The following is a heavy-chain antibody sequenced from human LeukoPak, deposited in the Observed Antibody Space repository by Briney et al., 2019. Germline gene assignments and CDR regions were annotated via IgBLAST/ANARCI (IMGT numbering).Heavy chain of an antibody. V-gene: IGHV4-34*01. J-gene: IGHJ4*02. Sequence: SETLSLTCAVYGGSFSGYYWSWIRQPSGKGLEWIGEINHSGSTNYNPSLKSRVTISVDTSKNQFSLKLSSVTAADTAVYYCVRAYDYWGQGTLVTVSS. CDR2: INHSGST. CDR3: VRAYDY. CDR1: GGSFSGYY.